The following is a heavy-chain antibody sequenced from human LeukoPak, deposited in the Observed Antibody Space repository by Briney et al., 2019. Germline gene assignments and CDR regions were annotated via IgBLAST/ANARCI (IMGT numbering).Heavy chain of an antibody. D-gene: IGHD1-26*01. Sequence: PGGSLRLSCAASGFTFSSYAMSWVRQAPGKGLEWVSYFSVGGTLIYYADSVKGRFTISRDNANNALYLQMNNLRAEDTAVYYCARGRMGVGANDYWGQGTLVTVSS. CDR3: ARGRMGVGANDY. J-gene: IGHJ4*02. CDR1: GFTFSSYA. CDR2: FSVGGTLI. V-gene: IGHV3-48*04.